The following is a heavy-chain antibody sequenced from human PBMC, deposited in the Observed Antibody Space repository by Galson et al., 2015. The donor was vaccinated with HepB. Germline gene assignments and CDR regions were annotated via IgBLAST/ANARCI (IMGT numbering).Heavy chain of an antibody. CDR1: GYTFTGYY. J-gene: IGHJ4*02. Sequence: SVKVSCKASGYTFTGYYMHWVRQAPGQGLEWMGWINPESGGTNYAQKFQGRVTMTRDTSISTAYMELSSLRSDDTAVYYCATYIHYGSGSCCYWGQRALVTASS. D-gene: IGHD3-10*01. CDR3: ATYIHYGSGSCCY. CDR2: INPESGGT. V-gene: IGHV1-2*02.